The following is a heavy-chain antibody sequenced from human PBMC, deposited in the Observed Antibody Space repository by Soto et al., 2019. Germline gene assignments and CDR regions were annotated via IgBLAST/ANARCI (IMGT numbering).Heavy chain of an antibody. V-gene: IGHV3-33*01. CDR3: ARDKDYNTIFGVVNYFDY. CDR1: GFTFSSYG. D-gene: IGHD3-3*01. Sequence: SLRLSCAASGFTFSSYGMHWVRQAPGKGLEWVAVIWYDGSNKYYADSVKGRFTISRDNSKNTLYLQMNSLRAEDTAVYYCARDKDYNTIFGVVNYFDYWGQGTLVTVSS. J-gene: IGHJ4*02. CDR2: IWYDGSNK.